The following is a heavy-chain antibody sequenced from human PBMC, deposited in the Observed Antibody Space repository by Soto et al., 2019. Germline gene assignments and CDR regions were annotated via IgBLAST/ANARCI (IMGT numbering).Heavy chain of an antibody. Sequence: VQLLESGGGLVQPGGSLRLSCAASGFTFSSYAMSWVRQAPGKGLEWVALISYDGVNKYYADSVKGRFTISRAASKNTLFLEMNSLRPEDTAVYYCARDTVGFCSGASCYESHFDFWGRGTLVTVSS. CDR2: ISYDGVNK. CDR3: ARDTVGFCSGASCYESHFDF. D-gene: IGHD2-15*01. V-gene: IGHV3-30-3*01. CDR1: GFTFSSYA. J-gene: IGHJ4*02.